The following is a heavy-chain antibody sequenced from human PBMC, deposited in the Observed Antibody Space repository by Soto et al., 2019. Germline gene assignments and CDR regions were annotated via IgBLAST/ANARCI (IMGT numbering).Heavy chain of an antibody. CDR3: ARGKLEGFTYTADRGATITSEIQLSKTKKGYYYYGMDV. CDR1: GFTFSSYG. Sequence: GGSLRLSCAASGFTFSSYGMHWVRQAPGKGLEWVAVIWYDGSNKYYADSVKGRFTISRDNSKNTLYLQMNSLRAEDTAVYYCARGKLEGFTYTADRGATITSEIQLSKTKKGYYYYGMDVWGQGTTVTVSS. V-gene: IGHV3-33*01. J-gene: IGHJ6*02. D-gene: IGHD5-18*01. CDR2: IWYDGSNK.